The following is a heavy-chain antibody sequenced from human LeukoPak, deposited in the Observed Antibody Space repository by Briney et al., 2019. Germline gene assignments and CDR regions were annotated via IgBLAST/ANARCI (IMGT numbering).Heavy chain of an antibody. CDR2: IYSGVPT. D-gene: IGHD1-1*01. Sequence: PSETLSLTCTTSGVSISRFYWSWVRQPPGKGLEWIGNIYSGVPTYFNPSLKSRVVISVDASKNQFSLNLTSVTAADTAMYYCVQTTGWPGFDYWGQGILVTVSS. V-gene: IGHV4-4*09. J-gene: IGHJ4*02. CDR3: VQTTGWPGFDY. CDR1: GVSISRFY.